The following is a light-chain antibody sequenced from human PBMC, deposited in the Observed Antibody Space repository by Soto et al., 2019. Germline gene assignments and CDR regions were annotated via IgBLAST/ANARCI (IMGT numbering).Light chain of an antibody. CDR1: SSDVGGYRY. CDR3: CSYTSSAYV. CDR2: EVT. V-gene: IGLV2-14*01. Sequence: QSALSQPASVSGSPGESITISCAGTSSDVGGYRYVSWYQQRPGEAPRLLIYEVTNRPSGISDRFSASKSGNTASLTISGLRYVDEADYFCCSYTSSAYVFGTGTKLTVL. J-gene: IGLJ1*01.